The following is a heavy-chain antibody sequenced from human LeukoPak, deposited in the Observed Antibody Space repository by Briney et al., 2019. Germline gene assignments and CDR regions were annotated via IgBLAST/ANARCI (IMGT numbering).Heavy chain of an antibody. D-gene: IGHD3-10*01. V-gene: IGHV3-7*03. J-gene: IGHJ6*04. Sequence: GGSLRLSCAASGFTFSSYWMSWVRLAPGKGLEWVANIKQDGREIYYVGSVKGRFTISRDNAKNSLYLQLNTLRAEDTAVYYCARVPITYPYGSGSYFCGMDVWGTGTTVSVSS. CDR1: GFTFSSYW. CDR2: IKQDGREI. CDR3: ARVPITYPYGSGSYFCGMDV.